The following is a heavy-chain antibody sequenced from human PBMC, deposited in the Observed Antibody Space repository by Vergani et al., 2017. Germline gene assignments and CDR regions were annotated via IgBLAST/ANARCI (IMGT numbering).Heavy chain of an antibody. CDR2: IIPILGIA. D-gene: IGHD3-10*01. CDR3: ARDLGYGSGTNWFDP. V-gene: IGHV1-69*08. Sequence: QVQLVQSGAEVKKPGSSVKVSCKASGGTFSSYTISWVRQAPGQGLEWMGRIIPILGIANYAHKFQGKVTITADKSTSTAYMEMSSLRSADTAVYYCARDLGYGSGTNWFDPWGQGTLVTVSS. J-gene: IGHJ5*02. CDR1: GGTFSSYT.